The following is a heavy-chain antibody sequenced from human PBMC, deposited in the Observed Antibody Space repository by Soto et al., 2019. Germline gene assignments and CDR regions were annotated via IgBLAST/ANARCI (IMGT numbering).Heavy chain of an antibody. J-gene: IGHJ4*02. V-gene: IGHV4-59*01. Sequence: PSETLSPTCTVSGGSISGYYWSWIRQPPGKGLEWIGYIYYSGSTNYNPSLKSRVTISVDTSKIQFSLKLNSVTAADTAVYYFARGVDRQWADYWGQGTLVTGSS. CDR2: IYYSGST. D-gene: IGHD6-19*01. CDR1: GGSISGYY. CDR3: ARGVDRQWADY.